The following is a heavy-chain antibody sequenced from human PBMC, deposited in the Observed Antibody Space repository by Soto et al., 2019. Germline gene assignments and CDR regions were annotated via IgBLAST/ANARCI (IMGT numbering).Heavy chain of an antibody. CDR2: IKQDGSEK. V-gene: IGHV3-7*03. D-gene: IGHD3-10*01. J-gene: IGHJ6*02. CDR1: GFTFSSYW. Sequence: GGSLRLSCAASGFTFSSYWISWVRQAPGKGLEWVANIKQDGSEKYYVDSVKGRCTISRDNAKNSLYLQMNSRRAEDTAVYYCARNYYRSGSSGKTNYYYNGMDVWGQGTTVTVSS. CDR3: ARNYYRSGSSGKTNYYYNGMDV.